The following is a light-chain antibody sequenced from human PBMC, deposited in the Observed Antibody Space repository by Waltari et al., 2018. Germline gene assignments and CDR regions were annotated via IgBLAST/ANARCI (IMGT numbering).Light chain of an antibody. CDR1: SSDVGGYNY. CDR3: CSYAAIVHWL. J-gene: IGLJ3*02. CDR2: DVD. Sequence: QSALTQPRSVSGSPGQSVTISCTGTSSDVGGYNYVSWYQQQPARAPKLIIYDVDKRPSVVPDGFFGSKSGNTASLTIAGLQADEESDFYCCSYAAIVHWLFGGGTKVTVL. V-gene: IGLV2-11*01.